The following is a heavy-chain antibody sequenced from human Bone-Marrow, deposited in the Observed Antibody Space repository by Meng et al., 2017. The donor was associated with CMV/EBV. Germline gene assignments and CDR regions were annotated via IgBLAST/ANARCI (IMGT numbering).Heavy chain of an antibody. CDR1: GLTFSSYW. CDR3: ARKFCAFGSCFDY. CDR2: INSDVSST. J-gene: IGHJ4*02. D-gene: IGHD2-15*01. Sequence: GGSRSLSSAASGLTFSSYWTHWVRQAPGKGLVWVSRINSDVSSTSYADSVTGRFTISRDNATNTLYLQMNSLRAEDTAVYYCARKFCAFGSCFDYWGQGTLFTVSS. V-gene: IGHV3-74*01.